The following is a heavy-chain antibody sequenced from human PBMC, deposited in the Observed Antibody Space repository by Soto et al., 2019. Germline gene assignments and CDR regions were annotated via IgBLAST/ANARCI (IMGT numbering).Heavy chain of an antibody. CDR1: GYTFTSYD. Sequence: QVQLVQSGAEVKKPGASVKVSCKASGYTFTSYDINWVRQATGQGLEWMGWMNPNSGNTGYAQKFQGRVTMTRNTSISTAYMELSSLRSEDTAVYYCARGLEWTPYSSSSFYYYYGMDVWGQGTTVTVSS. CDR2: MNPNSGNT. J-gene: IGHJ6*02. V-gene: IGHV1-8*01. D-gene: IGHD6-6*01. CDR3: ARGLEWTPYSSSSFYYYYGMDV.